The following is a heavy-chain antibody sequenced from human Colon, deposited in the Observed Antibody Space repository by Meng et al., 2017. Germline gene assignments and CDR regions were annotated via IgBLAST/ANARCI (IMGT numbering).Heavy chain of an antibody. D-gene: IGHD2/OR15-2a*01. CDR3: ARRNSNNWFDP. CDR1: GASIRGDNW. V-gene: IGHV4-4*02. CDR2: IFHSGTS. Sequence: QVQLRGSGPGLVKPSGTLSLPCAAAGASIRGDNWWSWVRQTPGKGLEWLGEIFHSGTSNYNPSLKSRVTISVDKSKNQFSLRLSSVTAADAAVYYCARRNSNNWFDPWGQGILVTVSS. J-gene: IGHJ5*02.